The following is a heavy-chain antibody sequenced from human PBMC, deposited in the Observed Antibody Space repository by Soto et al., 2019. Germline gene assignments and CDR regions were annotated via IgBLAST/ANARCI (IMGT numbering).Heavy chain of an antibody. D-gene: IGHD6-13*01. V-gene: IGHV1-69*01. Sequence: QVQLVQSGAEVKKPGSSVKVSCKASGGTFSSYAISWVRQAPGQGLEWMGGIIPIFGTANYAQKFQGRVTITADESTSTGYMELSSLRSEDTAVYYCARDTAAAEPYNYYGMDVWGQGTTVTVSS. J-gene: IGHJ6*02. CDR2: IIPIFGTA. CDR3: ARDTAAAEPYNYYGMDV. CDR1: GGTFSSYA.